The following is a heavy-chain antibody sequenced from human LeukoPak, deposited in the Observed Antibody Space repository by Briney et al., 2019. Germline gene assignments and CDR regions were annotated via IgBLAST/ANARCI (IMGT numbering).Heavy chain of an antibody. Sequence: PSETLSLTCVVYGGSFSGYYWSWIRQPPGKGLEWIGEINHSGSTNYNPSLKSRVTISVDTSKNQFSLKLSSVTAADTAVYYCARASGYYYHFGYWGQGTLVTVSS. D-gene: IGHD3-22*01. J-gene: IGHJ4*02. V-gene: IGHV4-34*01. CDR1: GGSFSGYY. CDR3: ARASGYYYHFGY. CDR2: INHSGST.